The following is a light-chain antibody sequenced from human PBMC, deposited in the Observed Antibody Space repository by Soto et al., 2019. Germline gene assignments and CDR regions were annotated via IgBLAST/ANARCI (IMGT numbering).Light chain of an antibody. J-gene: IGKJ5*01. V-gene: IGKV3-20*01. CDR1: QSVKSSY. CDR2: GTS. CDR3: QQYGNSLIT. Sequence: EIVLTQSPGTLSLSPGERATLPCRASQSVKSSYLAWYQHKPGQAPRLLIYGTSSRATGIPDRFRGSGSGTEFTLTISSLQFEDFAVYYCQQYGNSLITFGQGTRLEIK.